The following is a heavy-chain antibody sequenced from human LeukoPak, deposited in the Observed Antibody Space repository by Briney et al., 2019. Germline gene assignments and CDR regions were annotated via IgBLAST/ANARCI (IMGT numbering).Heavy chain of an antibody. D-gene: IGHD6-13*01. CDR3: AKDRSVAAADYYFDY. CDR2: ISYDGTNK. Sequence: AGGSLRLSCAASGFTFSSYGMHWVRQAPGKGLEWVAVISYDGTNKYSADSVKGRFTISRDNSKNTLYLQMNSLRAEGTAVYYCAKDRSVAAADYYFDYWGQGTLVTVSS. V-gene: IGHV3-30*18. J-gene: IGHJ4*02. CDR1: GFTFSSYG.